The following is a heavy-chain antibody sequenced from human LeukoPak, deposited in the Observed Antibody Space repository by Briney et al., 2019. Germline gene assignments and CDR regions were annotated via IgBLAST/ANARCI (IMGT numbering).Heavy chain of an antibody. CDR2: IKRKTDGGTT. CDR3: SAATVTSSGLFYFDY. D-gene: IGHD4-17*01. Sequence: GGSLRLSCAASGFTFSNAWMSWVRQAPGKGLEWVGRIKRKTDGGTTDYAAPVKGRFTISRDDSKNTVYLQMNSLKTEDTAVYHCSAATVTSSGLFYFDYWGQGTLVTVSS. V-gene: IGHV3-15*01. J-gene: IGHJ4*02. CDR1: GFTFSNAW.